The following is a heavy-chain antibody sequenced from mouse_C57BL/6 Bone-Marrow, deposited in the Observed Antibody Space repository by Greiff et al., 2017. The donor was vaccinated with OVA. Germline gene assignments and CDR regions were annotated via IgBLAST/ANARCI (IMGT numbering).Heavy chain of an antibody. J-gene: IGHJ4*01. CDR3: ARGPDYYGSSHYAMDY. V-gene: IGHV1-64*01. CDR2: IHPNSGST. D-gene: IGHD1-1*01. Sequence: QVQLQQPGAELVKPGASVKLSCKASGYTFTSYWMHWVKQRPGQGLEWIGMIHPNSGSTNYNEKFKSKATLTVDKSSSTAYMQLSSLTSEDSAVYYCARGPDYYGSSHYAMDYWGQGTSVTVSS. CDR1: GYTFTSYW.